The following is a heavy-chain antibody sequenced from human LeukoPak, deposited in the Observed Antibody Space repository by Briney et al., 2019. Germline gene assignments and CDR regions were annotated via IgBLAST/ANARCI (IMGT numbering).Heavy chain of an antibody. CDR1: GFTFSSYS. CDR3: ARLRRNSDRSGFYYYYDN. V-gene: IGHV3-21*01. CDR2: INTVSSYI. D-gene: IGHD3-22*01. J-gene: IGHJ4*02. Sequence: GGSLRLSCAASGFTFSSYSFNWVRQAPGKGLKWVSSINTVSSYIYYADSVRGRFTISRDNAENSLWLQMNSLRAEDSAVYYCARLRRNSDRSGFYYYYDNWGQGTLVTVS.